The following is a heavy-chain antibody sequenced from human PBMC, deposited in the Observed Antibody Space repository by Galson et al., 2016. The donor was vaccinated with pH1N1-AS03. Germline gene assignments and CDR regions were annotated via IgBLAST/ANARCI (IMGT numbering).Heavy chain of an antibody. J-gene: IGHJ4*02. Sequence: SLRLSCATSGFTFNSYAMSWVRQAPGKGLEWVSTFSNSGPTTFYVDSVQGRFTISTDNSKNILYLQMNSLRVDDSAIYYCAKARTDGYSRGLYDSWGQGTLVTVSS. D-gene: IGHD5-24*01. CDR1: GFTFNSYA. CDR2: FSNSGPTT. CDR3: AKARTDGYSRGLYDS. V-gene: IGHV3-23*01.